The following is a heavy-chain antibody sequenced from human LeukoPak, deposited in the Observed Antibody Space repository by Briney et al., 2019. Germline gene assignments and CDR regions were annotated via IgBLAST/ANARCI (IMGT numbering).Heavy chain of an antibody. CDR2: ISPNSGDT. CDR3: ATVRIDYSNSMGFDY. Sequence: GASVKVSCKTSGCSFTYYIYWVRQAPGPGLEWVGYISPNSGDTKYAQKFQGRVTLTTDTSITTAYMELSRLTSDDTAVYYCATVRIDYSNSMGFDYWGQGTLVTVSS. J-gene: IGHJ4*02. D-gene: IGHD2/OR15-2a*01. V-gene: IGHV1-2*02. CDR1: GCSFTYY.